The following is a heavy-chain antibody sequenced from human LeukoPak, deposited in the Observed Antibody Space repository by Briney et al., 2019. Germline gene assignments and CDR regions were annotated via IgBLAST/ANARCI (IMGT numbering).Heavy chain of an antibody. J-gene: IGHJ4*02. CDR2: IEYDENRK. CDR1: GFTFSSYA. CDR3: ARGYGENSDYHLKY. Sequence: GGSLRLSCAASGFTFSSYAMHWVRQAPGKGPEWVAVIEYDENRKYYEDSVKGRFTISRDNSKNMLYLQINSLTTEDTAVYYCARGYGENSDYHLKYWGQGTLVTVSS. V-gene: IGHV3-30*04. D-gene: IGHD4-11*01.